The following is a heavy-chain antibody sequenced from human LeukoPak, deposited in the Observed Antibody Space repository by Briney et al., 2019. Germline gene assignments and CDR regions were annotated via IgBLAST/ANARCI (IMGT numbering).Heavy chain of an antibody. CDR2: ISSSSSYI. V-gene: IGHV3-21*01. CDR3: AKGTSYFSSTSCPRQYFDY. Sequence: GGSLRLSCAASGFTFSSYSMSWVRQAPGEGLEWVSSISSSSSYIYYADSVKGRFTISRDNSKNPLYLQMSSLRAEDTDVYYCAKGTSYFSSTSCPRQYFDYWGQGTLVTVST. CDR1: GFTFSSYS. J-gene: IGHJ4*02. D-gene: IGHD2-2*01.